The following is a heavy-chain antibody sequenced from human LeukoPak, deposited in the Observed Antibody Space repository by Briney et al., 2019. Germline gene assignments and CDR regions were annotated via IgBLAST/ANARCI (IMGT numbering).Heavy chain of an antibody. CDR3: ARGTAKGFDP. J-gene: IGHJ5*02. Sequence: SETLSLTCTVSGGSISSYYWSWIRQPPGKGLEWIGYIYYSGSTNYNPSLKSRVTISVDTSKNQFSLKLSSVTAADTAVYYCARGTAKGFDPLGQGTLVNVFS. V-gene: IGHV4-59*01. CDR2: IYYSGST. D-gene: IGHD1-1*01. CDR1: GGSISSYY.